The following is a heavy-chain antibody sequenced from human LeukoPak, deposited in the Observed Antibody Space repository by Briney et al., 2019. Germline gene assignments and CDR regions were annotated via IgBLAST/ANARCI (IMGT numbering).Heavy chain of an antibody. D-gene: IGHD3-10*01. CDR1: GFTVSSNY. Sequence: GGSLRLSCAASGFTVSSNYMSWVRQAPGKGLEWVSVIYSGGSTYYADSVKGRFTISRDNSKNTLYLQMNSLRADDTAVYYCAKSVGELLFSGAFDVWGQGTMVTVSS. CDR2: IYSGGST. J-gene: IGHJ3*01. V-gene: IGHV3-53*01. CDR3: AKSVGELLFSGAFDV.